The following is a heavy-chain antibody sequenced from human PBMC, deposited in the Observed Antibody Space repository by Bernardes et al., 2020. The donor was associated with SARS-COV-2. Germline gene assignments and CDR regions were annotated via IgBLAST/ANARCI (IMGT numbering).Heavy chain of an antibody. V-gene: IGHV3-7*03. J-gene: IGHJ4*02. CDR2: IKGDGSQI. CDR1: GFTFRSYW. CDR3: AKDYCDADCDFFDY. Sequence: LKVWCGASGFTFRSYWMSWVRKGPGKGLEWVDNIKGDGSQISSVDSVRGRFTISRDNARNLLYLQMNSLRAEDTDIYYCAKDYCDADCDFFDYLVQGTLVSVSS. D-gene: IGHD2-21*02.